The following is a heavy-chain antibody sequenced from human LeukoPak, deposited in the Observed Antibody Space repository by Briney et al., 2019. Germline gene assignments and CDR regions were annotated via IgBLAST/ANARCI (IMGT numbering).Heavy chain of an antibody. CDR1: GGSIISSSFY. D-gene: IGHD1-1*01. V-gene: IGHV4-39*07. CDR2: IYYTGST. CDR3: GYDAFDI. J-gene: IGHJ3*02. Sequence: SETLSLTCTVSGGSIISSSFYWGWIRQPPGKGLEWIGSIYYTGSTYYNPSLKSRVTISVDTSKNQFSLKLSSVTAADTAVYYCGYDAFDIWGQGTMVTVSS.